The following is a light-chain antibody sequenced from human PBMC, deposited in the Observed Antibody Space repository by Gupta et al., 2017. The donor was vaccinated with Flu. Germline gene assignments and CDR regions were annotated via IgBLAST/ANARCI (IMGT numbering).Light chain of an antibody. CDR3: AAWDDSLNGGV. J-gene: IGLJ2*01. CDR2: NDN. V-gene: IGLV1-44*01. Sequence: RFISSGSESNSKIGSNTVNWDQQFPGTTPKVLIYNDNERPSGVPDRFSASKSCTSASLAISGLQSEDEADYYCAAWDDSLNGGVFGGGTRVTVL. CDR1: NSKIGSNT.